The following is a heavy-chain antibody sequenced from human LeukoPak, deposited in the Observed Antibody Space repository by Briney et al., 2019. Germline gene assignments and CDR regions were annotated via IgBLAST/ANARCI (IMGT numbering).Heavy chain of an antibody. V-gene: IGHV2-5*01. D-gene: IGHD2-15*01. Sequence: SGPTLVKPTQTLTLTCTFSGFSLSTSGVGVGWIRQPPGKALEWLALSYWNDDKRYSPSLKSRLTITKDTSKNQVVLTMTNMDPVDTATYYCAHRHRMPHFDYWGQGTLVTVSS. CDR1: GFSLSTSGVG. J-gene: IGHJ4*02. CDR3: AHRHRMPHFDY. CDR2: SYWNDDK.